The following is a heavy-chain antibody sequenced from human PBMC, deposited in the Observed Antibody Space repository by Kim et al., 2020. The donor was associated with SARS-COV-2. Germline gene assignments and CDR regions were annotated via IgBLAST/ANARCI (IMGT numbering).Heavy chain of an antibody. CDR3: AREGSSASFDY. CDR2: IKQDGSEK. D-gene: IGHD1-26*01. CDR1: GFTFSSYW. Sequence: GWSLRLSCAASGFTFSSYWMSWVRQAPGKGLEWVANIKQDGSEKYYVDSVKGRFTISRDNAKNSLYLQMNSLRAEDTAVYYCAREGSSASFDYWGQGTLVTVSS. V-gene: IGHV3-7*01. J-gene: IGHJ4*02.